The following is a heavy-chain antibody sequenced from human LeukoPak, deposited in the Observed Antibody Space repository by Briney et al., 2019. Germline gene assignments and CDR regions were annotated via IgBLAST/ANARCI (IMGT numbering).Heavy chain of an antibody. J-gene: IGHJ5*02. CDR1: GYTFSSYG. CDR2: ISAYNGNT. V-gene: IGHV1-18*01. Sequence: GASVNVSCKASGYTFSSYGITWVRQAPGQGLEWVGWISAYNGNTNYAEKLQGRVTMTTDTSTSTAYMELRSLTSDDTAVYYCARWTSGWWNWFDPWGQGTLVTVSS. D-gene: IGHD6-19*01. CDR3: ARWTSGWWNWFDP.